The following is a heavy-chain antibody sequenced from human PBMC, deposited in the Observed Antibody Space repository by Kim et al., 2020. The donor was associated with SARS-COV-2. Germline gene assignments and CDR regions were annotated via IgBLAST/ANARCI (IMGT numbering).Heavy chain of an antibody. J-gene: IGHJ1*01. CDR1: GFTFSSYS. CDR2: ISYSSSTI. V-gene: IGHV3-48*04. Sequence: GGSLRLSCVGSGFTFSSYSMNWVRQAPGKGLEWVSYISYSSSTIKYAYSVQGRLTISRDNAKNSLFLQMNSLSAEDTAVYYCARESSYYDSRSDFHEYIHHWGQGALVIVSS. D-gene: IGHD3-22*01. CDR3: ARESSYYDSRSDFHEYIHH.